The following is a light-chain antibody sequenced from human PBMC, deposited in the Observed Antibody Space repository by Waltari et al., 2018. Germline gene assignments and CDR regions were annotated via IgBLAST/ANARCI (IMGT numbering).Light chain of an antibody. CDR2: DIS. CDR3: QQSGA. Sequence: EFVLTQSPATLSLSPGERATLSCRASQSISNFLAWYQQKPGQAPRLLIYDISNRATGIPDRFSGSGSGTDFTLTISSLEPEDFAVYYCQQSGAFSQGTKVEIK. J-gene: IGKJ2*01. CDR1: QSISNF. V-gene: IGKV3-11*01.